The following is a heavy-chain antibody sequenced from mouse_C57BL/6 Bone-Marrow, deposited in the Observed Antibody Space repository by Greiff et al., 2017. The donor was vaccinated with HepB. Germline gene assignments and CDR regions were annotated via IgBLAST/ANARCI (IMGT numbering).Heavy chain of an antibody. V-gene: IGHV5-12*01. CDR3: ARQGDYGYGAWFAY. CDR2: ISNGGGST. Sequence: EVKVVESGGGLVQPGGSLKLSCAASGFTFSDYYMYWVRQTPEKRLEGVAYISNGGGSTYYPDTVKGRFTISRDNAKNTLYLQMSRLKSEDTAMYYCARQGDYGYGAWFAYWGQGTLVTVSA. CDR1: GFTFSDYY. D-gene: IGHD2-2*01. J-gene: IGHJ3*01.